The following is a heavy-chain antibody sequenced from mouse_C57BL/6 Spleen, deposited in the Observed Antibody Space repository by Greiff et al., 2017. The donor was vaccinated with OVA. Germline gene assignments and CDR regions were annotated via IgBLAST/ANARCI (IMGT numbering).Heavy chain of an antibody. Sequence: QVQLQQPGAELVMPGASVKLSCKASGYTFTSYWMHWVKQRPGQGLEWIGEIDPSDSYTNYNQKFKGKSTLTVDKSSSTAYMQLSSLTSEDSAVYYCARQGGYYGNYDWYFDVWGTGTTVTVSS. J-gene: IGHJ1*03. CDR3: ARQGGYYGNYDWYFDV. V-gene: IGHV1-69*01. CDR1: GYTFTSYW. D-gene: IGHD2-1*01. CDR2: IDPSDSYT.